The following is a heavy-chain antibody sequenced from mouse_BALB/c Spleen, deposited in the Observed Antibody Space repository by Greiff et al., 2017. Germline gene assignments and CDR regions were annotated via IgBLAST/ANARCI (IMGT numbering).Heavy chain of an antibody. J-gene: IGHJ2*01. CDR2: INPSNGGT. V-gene: IGHV1S81*02. D-gene: IGHD1-1*01. CDR3: TRKGSTVGDY. Sequence: VQGVESGAELVKPGASVKLSCKASGYTFTSYYMYWVKQRPGQGLEWIGEINPSNGGTNFNEKFKSKATLTVDKSSSTAYMQLSSLTSEDSAVYYCTRKGSTVGDYWGQGTTLTVSS. CDR1: GYTFTSYY.